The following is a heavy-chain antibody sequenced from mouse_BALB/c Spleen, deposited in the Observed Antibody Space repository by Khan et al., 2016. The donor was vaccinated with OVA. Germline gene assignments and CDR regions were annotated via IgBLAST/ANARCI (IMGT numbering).Heavy chain of an antibody. CDR3: ARRGVYGIDTY. J-gene: IGHJ3*01. D-gene: IGHD2-10*02. Sequence: QIHVKQSGAELAKPGASVKMSCTASGYTFTTYWMHWIKQTPGKGLEWIGYINPCTGYPEYNNNFKGRVTFTSDASASTAYMQLNSLTYEDSAIYYCARRGVYGIDTYWGQGTVVTVSA. CDR1: GYTFTTYW. V-gene: IGHV1-7*01. CDR2: INPCTGYP.